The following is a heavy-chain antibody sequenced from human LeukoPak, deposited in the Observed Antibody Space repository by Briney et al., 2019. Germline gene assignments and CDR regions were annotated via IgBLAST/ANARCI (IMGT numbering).Heavy chain of an antibody. CDR2: ISGYGDRT. CDR1: GFIFSNCA. D-gene: IGHD6-19*01. J-gene: IGHJ4*02. CDR3: AKAPRGYQWFVEY. Sequence: GGSLRLSCAASGFIFSNCAMSWVRQAPGKGLEWVSDISGYGDRTYYADSVKGRFTISRDSSKNTLYLQMNSLRAEDTAAYYCAKAPRGYQWFVEYWGQGTLVTVSS. V-gene: IGHV3-23*01.